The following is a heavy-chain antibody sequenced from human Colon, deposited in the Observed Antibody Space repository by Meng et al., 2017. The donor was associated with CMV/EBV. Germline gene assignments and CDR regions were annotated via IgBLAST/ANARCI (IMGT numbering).Heavy chain of an antibody. J-gene: IGHJ6*02. CDR1: GYTFTGYY. D-gene: IGHD3-9*01. V-gene: IGHV1-2*02. CDR3: ARDHDDYDLLTGYYGHQFYDMDV. CDR2: TNPKSGAT. Sequence: SVKVSCKASGYTFTGYYIHWVRQAPGQGLEWMGWTNPKSGATNYAQKFLGRVTMTRDTSTTTAYMELSGLRSDDSAMYYCARDHDDYDLLTGYYGHQFYDMDVWGQGTTVTVSS.